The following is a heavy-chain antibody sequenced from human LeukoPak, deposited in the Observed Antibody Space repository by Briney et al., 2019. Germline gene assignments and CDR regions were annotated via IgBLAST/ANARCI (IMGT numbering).Heavy chain of an antibody. V-gene: IGHV3-7*03. Sequence: PSETLSLTCTVSGDSISTTEDHWTWIRQPPGKGLEWVANINQDGSEIYYVDSVKGRFTISRDNSKNTLYLQMNSLRAEDTAVYYCASQKLWFGEPCFDYWGQGTLVTVSS. CDR3: ASQKLWFGEPCFDY. CDR2: INQDGSEI. D-gene: IGHD3-10*01. CDR1: GDSISTT. J-gene: IGHJ4*02.